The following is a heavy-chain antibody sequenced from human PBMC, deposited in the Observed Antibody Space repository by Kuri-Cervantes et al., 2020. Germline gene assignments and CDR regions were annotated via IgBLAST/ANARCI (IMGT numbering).Heavy chain of an antibody. CDR2: INHSGST. CDR1: GGSFSNYY. J-gene: IGHJ3*02. V-gene: IGHV4-34*01. Sequence: SETLSLTCVVYGGSFSNYYWSWVRQPPGKGLEWIGEINHSGSTSYNPSLKSRVTISVDTSKNQFSLKLSSVTAADTAVYYYARMAGPRAFDIWGQGTMVTVSS. CDR3: ARMAGPRAFDI. D-gene: IGHD5-24*01.